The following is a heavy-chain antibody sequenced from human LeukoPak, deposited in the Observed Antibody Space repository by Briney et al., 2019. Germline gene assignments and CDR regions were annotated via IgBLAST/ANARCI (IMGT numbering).Heavy chain of an antibody. Sequence: GGSLRLSCTTSGFTFSDYAMSWFRQAPGKGLEWVGFIRSKAYGGAIEYAASVKGRFIISRDDSKGLGYLQMNSLKTEDTAMYYCTRGRIQQLLWGQGTLVTVSS. D-gene: IGHD5-18*01. CDR3: TRGRIQQLL. V-gene: IGHV3-49*03. CDR2: IRSKAYGGAI. J-gene: IGHJ4*02. CDR1: GFTFSDYA.